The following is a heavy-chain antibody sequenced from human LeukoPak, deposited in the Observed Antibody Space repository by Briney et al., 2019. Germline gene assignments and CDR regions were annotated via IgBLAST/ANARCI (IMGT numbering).Heavy chain of an antibody. CDR1: GGSISSYY. CDR3: ARARGATIFQSAFDI. Sequence: SETLSLTCTVSGGSISSYYWSWIRQPPGKGLEWVGYIYNSGSTNYNSSLKSRVTISADTSKNQFSLKLSSVTAADTAVYYCARARGATIFQSAFDIWGQGTMVTVSS. V-gene: IGHV4-59*01. CDR2: IYNSGST. J-gene: IGHJ3*02. D-gene: IGHD5-24*01.